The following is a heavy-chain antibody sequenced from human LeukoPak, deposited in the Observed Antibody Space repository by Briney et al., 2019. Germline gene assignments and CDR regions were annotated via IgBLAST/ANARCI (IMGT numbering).Heavy chain of an antibody. CDR1: GGSFSAFH. J-gene: IGHJ4*02. V-gene: IGHV4-34*01. CDR2: MKQSGTP. D-gene: IGHD3-10*01. CDR3: ASRPFLYGFRTYFDN. Sequence: SETLSLTCAVYGGSFSAFHWNWIRQSPAKRLEWLGEMKQSGTPRYNPSLQSRVTISVDKSKNQFSLNVRSVTAADTAVYYCASRPFLYGFRTYFDNWAQGTLVTVSS.